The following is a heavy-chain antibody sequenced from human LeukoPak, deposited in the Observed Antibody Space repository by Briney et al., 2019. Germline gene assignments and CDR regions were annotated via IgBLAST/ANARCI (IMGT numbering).Heavy chain of an antibody. CDR1: GFTFSSYS. D-gene: IGHD1-26*01. CDR2: ISSSSSYI. Sequence: GGSLRLSCAASGFTFSSYSMNWVRQAPGKGLEWVSSISSSSSYIYYADSVKGRFTISRDNAKNSLYLQMNSLRAEDTAVYYCARGLVVGATWHAFDIWGQGTMVTVSS. CDR3: ARGLVVGATWHAFDI. J-gene: IGHJ3*02. V-gene: IGHV3-21*01.